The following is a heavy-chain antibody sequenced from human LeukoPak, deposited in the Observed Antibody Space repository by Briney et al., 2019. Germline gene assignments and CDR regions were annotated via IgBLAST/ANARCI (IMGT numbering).Heavy chain of an antibody. CDR3: ARLDTSGHYFWDY. Sequence: GESLQISCQASGYWFVNYWIGWVRQLPGKGLEWMGIIYPDDSAPRYSPSFQGQVTISLDKSISAAYLQWNNLKASDTAMYYCARLDTSGHYFWDYWGQGTLVTVSS. D-gene: IGHD3-22*01. CDR1: GYWFVNYW. CDR2: IYPDDSAP. J-gene: IGHJ4*02. V-gene: IGHV5-51*01.